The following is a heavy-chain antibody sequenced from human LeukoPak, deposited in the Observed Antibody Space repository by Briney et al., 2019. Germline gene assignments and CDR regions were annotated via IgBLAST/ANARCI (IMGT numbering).Heavy chain of an antibody. CDR3: ARDGSPHVSMKVVTSPDY. V-gene: IGHV1-46*01. J-gene: IGHJ4*02. CDR1: GYTFTTYY. Sequence: ASVKVSCKASGYTFTTYYMHWVRQAPGQGLEWMGIINPSGGATSYAQKFQGRVTMTRDTSTSTVYMELSSLRSEDTAVYYCARDGSPHVSMKVVTSPDYWGQGTLVTVSS. CDR2: INPSGGAT. D-gene: IGHD3-22*01.